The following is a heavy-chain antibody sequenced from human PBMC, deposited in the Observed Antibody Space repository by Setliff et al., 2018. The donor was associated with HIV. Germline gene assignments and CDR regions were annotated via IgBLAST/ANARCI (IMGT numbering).Heavy chain of an antibody. CDR2: SIPMYGTS. CDR3: ARSPRYSSGWYDSYFDQ. Sequence: GASVKVSCKASGGTFSSYAISWVRQAPGQGLEWMGGSIPMYGTSNYAQKFQGRVTITTDESTSTAYMELSRLRSDDTAVYYCARSPRYSSGWYDSYFDQWGQGTRVTVSS. D-gene: IGHD6-19*01. J-gene: IGHJ4*02. CDR1: GGTFSSYA. V-gene: IGHV1-69*05.